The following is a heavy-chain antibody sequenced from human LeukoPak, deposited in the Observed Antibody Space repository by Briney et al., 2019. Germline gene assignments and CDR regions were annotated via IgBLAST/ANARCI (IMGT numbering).Heavy chain of an antibody. J-gene: IGHJ6*03. V-gene: IGHV1-69*05. CDR1: GGTFSSYA. Sequence: GASVKVPCKASGGTFSSYAISWVRQAPGQGLEWMGGIIPIFGTANYAQKFQGRVTITTDESTSTAYMELSGLRSEDTAVYYCARGRQQQLAHYYMDVWGKGTTVTVSS. CDR3: ARGRQQQLAHYYMDV. CDR2: IIPIFGTA. D-gene: IGHD6-13*01.